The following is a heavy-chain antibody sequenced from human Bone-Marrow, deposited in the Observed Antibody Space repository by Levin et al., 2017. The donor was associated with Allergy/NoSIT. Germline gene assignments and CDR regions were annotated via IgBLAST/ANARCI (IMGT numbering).Heavy chain of an antibody. V-gene: IGHV4-31*02. CDR3: ARESVYYGSGSWIDC. D-gene: IGHD3-10*01. J-gene: IGHJ4*02. CDR1: GESVSSSGFY. Sequence: SETLSLTCTVSGESVSSSGFYWTWIRQYPGKGLEWIGHIYYPGNTSYNPSLKSRVSISEDRSKIQFSLKLYSVTAADTAVYYCARESVYYGSGSWIDCWGQGTLVTVSS. CDR2: IYYPGNT.